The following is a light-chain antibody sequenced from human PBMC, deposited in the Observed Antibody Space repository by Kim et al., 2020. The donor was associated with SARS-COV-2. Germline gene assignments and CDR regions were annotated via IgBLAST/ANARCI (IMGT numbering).Light chain of an antibody. V-gene: IGLV1-40*01. CDR1: SSNIGAGYD. J-gene: IGLJ1*01. CDR3: QSYDSSLSGFYV. CDR2: GNS. Sequence: QSVLTQPPSVSGAPGQRVTISCTGSSSNIGAGYDVHWYQQLPGTAPKLLIYGNSNRPSGVPDRFSGSKSGTSASLAITGLQAEDEADYYCQSYDSSLSGFYVFGTGTKGTV.